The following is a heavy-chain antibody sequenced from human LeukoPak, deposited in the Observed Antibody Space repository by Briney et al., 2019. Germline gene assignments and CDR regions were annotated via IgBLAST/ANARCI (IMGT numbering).Heavy chain of an antibody. Sequence: GGSLRLFCAASGFTFSSYGMSWVRQAPGKGLEWVSAISGSGGSTYYADSVKGRFTISRDNSKNTLYLQMNSLRAEDTAVYYCAKDYDILTGLWFDPWGQGTLVTVSS. V-gene: IGHV3-23*01. CDR3: AKDYDILTGLWFDP. D-gene: IGHD3-9*01. J-gene: IGHJ5*02. CDR1: GFTFSSYG. CDR2: ISGSGGST.